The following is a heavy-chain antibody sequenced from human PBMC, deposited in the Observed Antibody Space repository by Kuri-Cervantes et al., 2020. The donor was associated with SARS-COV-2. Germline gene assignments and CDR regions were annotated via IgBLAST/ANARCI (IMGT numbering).Heavy chain of an antibody. CDR2: INSDGSST. V-gene: IGHV3-74*01. D-gene: IGHD3-22*01. CDR3: ARGYDSSGYSLDY. J-gene: IGHJ4*02. CDR1: GFTFSSYW. Sequence: GESLKISCAASGFTFSSYWMHWVRQAPGKGLVWVSRINSDGSSTSYADSVKGRFTISRDNAKNTLYLQMNSLGAEDTAVYYCARGYDSSGYSLDYWGQGTLVTVSS.